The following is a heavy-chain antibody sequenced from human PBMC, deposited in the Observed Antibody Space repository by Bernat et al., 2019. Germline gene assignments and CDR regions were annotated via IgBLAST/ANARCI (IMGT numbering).Heavy chain of an antibody. J-gene: IGHJ4*02. Sequence: QVQLVQSGAEVKKPGASVKLSCKASGILFTSYYMHWVRQVPGQGLEWMGIIDPSGDTTTYAQKFQGRVTMTSDMSTSTVYMELSRLRSEDTAVYYCEIIVVVVATTPGYWAQGAQATVSS. CDR2: IDPSGDTT. V-gene: IGHV1-46*01. CDR3: EIIVVVVATTPGY. CDR1: GILFTSYY. D-gene: IGHD2-15*01.